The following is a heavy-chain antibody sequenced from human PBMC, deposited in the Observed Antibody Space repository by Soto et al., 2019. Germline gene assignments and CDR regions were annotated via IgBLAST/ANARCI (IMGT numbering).Heavy chain of an antibody. CDR3: AGLIRGLATMG. CDR1: GGTFSSYA. J-gene: IGHJ4*01. Sequence: QVQLVQSGAEVKKPGSSVKVSCKASGGTFSSYAISWVRQAPGQGLEWMGGIIPIFGTANYAQKFQGRVKLTADKSTSTDDMELRSLRSEDTAVYYCAGLIRGLATMGWGQGTLVTVSS. CDR2: IIPIFGTA. D-gene: IGHD5-12*01. V-gene: IGHV1-69*06.